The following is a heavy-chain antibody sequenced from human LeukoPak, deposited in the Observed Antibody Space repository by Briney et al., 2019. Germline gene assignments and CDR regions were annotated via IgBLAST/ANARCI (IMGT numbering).Heavy chain of an antibody. V-gene: IGHV3-53*01. CDR2: IYSGGTT. J-gene: IGHJ6*02. CDR3: AKGSGDWNQYYYYYGMDV. CDR1: GFTLSSNY. D-gene: IGHD1-1*01. Sequence: PGGSLRLSCAASGFTLSSNYMSWVRQAQGRGLEWVSVIYSGGTTYYADSVKGRFTISRDNSKNTLYLQMNSLRAEDTAVYYCAKGSGDWNQYYYYYGMDVWGQGTTVTVSS.